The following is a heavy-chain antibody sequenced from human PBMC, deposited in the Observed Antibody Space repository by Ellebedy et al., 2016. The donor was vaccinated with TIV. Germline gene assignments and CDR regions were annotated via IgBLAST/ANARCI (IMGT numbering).Heavy chain of an antibody. D-gene: IGHD4/OR15-4a*01. Sequence: GESLKISCAASGFTFSSYRMNWVRQAPGQGLEWVSSISSGSASIYYADSVKCRFTISRDNAKNSVYLQMDSVLGEDTAVYYCARGWWDYGAWGQGTQVTVSS. CDR1: GFTFSSYR. V-gene: IGHV3-21*06. CDR2: ISSGSASI. J-gene: IGHJ5*02. CDR3: ARGWWDYGA.